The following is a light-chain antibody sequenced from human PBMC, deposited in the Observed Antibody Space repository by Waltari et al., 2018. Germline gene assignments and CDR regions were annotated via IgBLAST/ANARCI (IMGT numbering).Light chain of an antibody. CDR1: SSNIGAGFD. J-gene: IGLJ3*02. CDR3: QSYDISLSAYV. CDR2: VNN. V-gene: IGLV1-40*01. Sequence: QSVLTQPPSLSGAPGQRVTISCAGNSSNIGAGFDVHWYQQFPGSAPRLLISVNNNRPSGLPARFSASKSGTSASLAVSGLQAQDEADYYCQSYDISLSAYVFGGGTKLTVL.